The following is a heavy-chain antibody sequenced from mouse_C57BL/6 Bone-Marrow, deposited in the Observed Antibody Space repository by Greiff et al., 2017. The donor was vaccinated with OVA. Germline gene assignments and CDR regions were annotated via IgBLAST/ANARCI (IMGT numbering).Heavy chain of an antibody. CDR3: ARDAYDYDERGAMDY. V-gene: IGHV7-1*01. J-gene: IGHJ4*01. Sequence: EVQRVESGGGLVQSGRSLRLSCATSGFTFSDFYMEWVRQAPGKGLEWIAASRNKANDYTTEYSASVKGRFIVSRDTSQSILYLQMNALRAEDTAIYYCARDAYDYDERGAMDYWGQGTSVTVSS. CDR1: GFTFSDFY. CDR2: SRNKANDYTT. D-gene: IGHD2-4*01.